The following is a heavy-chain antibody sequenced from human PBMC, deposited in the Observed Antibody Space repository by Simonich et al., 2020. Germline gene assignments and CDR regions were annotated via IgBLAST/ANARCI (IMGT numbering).Heavy chain of an antibody. D-gene: IGHD6-13*01. Sequence: QVQLVQSGAEVKKPGASVKVSCKASGYTFTGYYMHWVRQAPGQGLEWKGWINPNSGGTNYAQKFQGRVTMTRDTSISTAYMELSRLRCDDTAVYYCARSHIAAAGTGYFQHWGQGTLVTVSS. CDR2: INPNSGGT. CDR1: GYTFTGYY. J-gene: IGHJ1*01. V-gene: IGHV1-2*02. CDR3: ARSHIAAAGTGYFQH.